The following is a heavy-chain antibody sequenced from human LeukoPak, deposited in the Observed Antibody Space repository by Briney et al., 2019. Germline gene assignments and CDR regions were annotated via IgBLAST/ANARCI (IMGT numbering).Heavy chain of an antibody. Sequence: SETLSLTCAVSGYSISSGYYWGWIRQPPGKGLEWIGSIYHSGSTYYNPSLKSRVTISVDTSKNQFSLKLSSVTAADTAVYYCARGYSYGLSLWGQGTLVTASS. V-gene: IGHV4-38-2*01. D-gene: IGHD5-18*01. J-gene: IGHJ4*02. CDR2: IYHSGST. CDR1: GYSISSGYY. CDR3: ARGYSYGLSL.